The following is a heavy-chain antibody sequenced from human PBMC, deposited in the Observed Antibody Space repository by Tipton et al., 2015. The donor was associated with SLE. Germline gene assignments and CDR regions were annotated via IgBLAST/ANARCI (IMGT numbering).Heavy chain of an antibody. CDR2: IYTSGST. V-gene: IGHV4-4*08. J-gene: IGHJ6*02. Sequence: TLSLTCTVSGGSISSYYWSWIRQSPGKGLEWIGYIYTSGSTNYNPSLKSRVTISAGTSKNQFSLKLSSVTAADTAVYYCARDGLSVAGTLDVWGQGTTVTVSS. CDR3: ARDGLSVAGTLDV. CDR1: GGSISSYY. D-gene: IGHD6-19*01.